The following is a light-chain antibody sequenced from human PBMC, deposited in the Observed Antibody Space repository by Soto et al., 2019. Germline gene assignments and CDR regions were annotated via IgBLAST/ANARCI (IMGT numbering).Light chain of an antibody. CDR3: QQRSNWPPT. V-gene: IGKV3-11*01. J-gene: IGKJ1*01. CDR1: QSVSSY. Sequence: DIVLTQSPATLSLSPGQTATLYFRASQSVSSYLAWYQQKAGQAPRLLIYEGSNRATGIPTRFSGSGSGTDFTLTISSLEPEDFAVYYCQQRSNWPPTFGQGTKVDIK. CDR2: EGS.